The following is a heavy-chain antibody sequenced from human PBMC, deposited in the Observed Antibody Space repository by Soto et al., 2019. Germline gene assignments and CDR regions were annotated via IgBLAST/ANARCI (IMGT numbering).Heavy chain of an antibody. D-gene: IGHD2-2*01. CDR2: IYYSGST. Sequence: SETLSLTCTVSGGSISSSSYYWGWIRQHPGKGLEWIGYIYYSGSTYYNPSLKSRVTISVDTSKNQFSLKLSSVTAADTAVYYCARANIVVVPAATNWFDPWGQGTLVTVSS. CDR3: ARANIVVVPAATNWFDP. V-gene: IGHV4-31*03. CDR1: GGSISSSSYY. J-gene: IGHJ5*02.